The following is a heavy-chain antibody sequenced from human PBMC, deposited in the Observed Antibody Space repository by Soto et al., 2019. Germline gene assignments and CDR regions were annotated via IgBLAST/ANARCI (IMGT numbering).Heavy chain of an antibody. Sequence: ASVKVSCKASGYTFTGYYMHWVRQAPGQGLEWMGWINPNSGGTNYAQKFQGRVTMTRDTSISTAYMELSRLRSDDTAVYYCARETGATRHYYYGMDVWGQGTTVTVSS. CDR1: GYTFTGYY. V-gene: IGHV1-2*02. D-gene: IGHD1-26*01. CDR2: INPNSGGT. CDR3: ARETGATRHYYYGMDV. J-gene: IGHJ6*02.